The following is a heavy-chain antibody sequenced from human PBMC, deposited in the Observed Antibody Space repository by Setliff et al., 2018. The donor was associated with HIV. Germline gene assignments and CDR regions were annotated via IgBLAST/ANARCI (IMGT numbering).Heavy chain of an antibody. D-gene: IGHD3-10*01. CDR1: GGSITSSSSY. CDR3: ARQYYGSGNYYYYMDD. V-gene: IGHV4-39*01. CDR2: MFYSGST. Sequence: PSETLSLTCTVSGGSITSSSSYWGWIRQPPGKGLEWIGSMFYSGSTSYNPSLKSRVTISVDTSEKQLSLKLSSVTAADTAVYYCARQYYGSGNYYYYMDDWGKGTTVTVSS. J-gene: IGHJ6*03.